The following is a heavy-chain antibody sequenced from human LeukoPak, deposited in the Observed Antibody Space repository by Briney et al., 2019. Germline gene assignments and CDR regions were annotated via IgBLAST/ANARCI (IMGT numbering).Heavy chain of an antibody. CDR1: GFTFSSYP. V-gene: IGHV3-23*01. J-gene: IGHJ4*02. D-gene: IGHD1-14*01. Sequence: GGSLRLSCAASGFTFSSYPISWVRQPPGKGLEWVSAITASGDSTYSADSVKGRFTISRDNSKNTLYLQMNSLSAEDTAVYYCAVAGNSWGQGTLVTVSS. CDR3: AVAGNS. CDR2: ITASGDST.